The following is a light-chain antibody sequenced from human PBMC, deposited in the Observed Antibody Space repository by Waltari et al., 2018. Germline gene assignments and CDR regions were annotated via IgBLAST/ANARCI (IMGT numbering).Light chain of an antibody. J-gene: IGKJ1*01. V-gene: IGKV3-15*01. CDR3: QQYFSTPWT. Sequence: EIVMTQSPGTLSVSPGEGATLSCRASQSVSSKVAWYQQRPGQAPRLLIFGASTRATGIPARFSGSESGTEFTLTISSLQSEDSGVYFCQQYFSTPWTFGHETAVEIK. CDR1: QSVSSK. CDR2: GAS.